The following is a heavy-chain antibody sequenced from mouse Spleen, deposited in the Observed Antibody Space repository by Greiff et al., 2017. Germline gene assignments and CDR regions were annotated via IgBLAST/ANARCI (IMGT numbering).Heavy chain of an antibody. Sequence: EVQRVESGGGLVKPGGSLKLSCAASGFTFSSYAMSWVRQTPEKRLEWVATISSGGSYTYYPDSVKGRFTISRDNAKNTLYLQMSSLRSEDTAMYYCAREGDYAWFAYWGQGTLVTVSA. CDR3: AREGDYAWFAY. V-gene: IGHV5-9-3*01. D-gene: IGHD2-4*01. CDR2: ISSGGSYT. CDR1: GFTFSSYA. J-gene: IGHJ3*01.